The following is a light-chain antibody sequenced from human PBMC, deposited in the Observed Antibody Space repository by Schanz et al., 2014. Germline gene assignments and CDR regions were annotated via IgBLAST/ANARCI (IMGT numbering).Light chain of an antibody. CDR2: EGS. CDR3: SSNTRSTTQV. CDR1: SSDVGGYNY. V-gene: IGLV2-14*01. Sequence: QSALTQPPSASGSPGQSVTISCTGTSSDVGGYNYVSWYQQHPGKAPKLMIYEGSKRPSGVSNRFSGSKSGNTASLTISGLQTEDEADYYCSSNTRSTTQVFGGGTKLAVL. J-gene: IGLJ2*01.